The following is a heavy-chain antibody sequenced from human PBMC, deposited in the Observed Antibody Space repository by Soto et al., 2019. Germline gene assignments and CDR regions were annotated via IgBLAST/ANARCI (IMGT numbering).Heavy chain of an antibody. D-gene: IGHD6-13*01. CDR3: AKDRSSSWSYFEIDY. V-gene: IGHV3-23*01. Sequence: PGGSLRLSCAASGFTFSSYAMSWVRQAPGKGLEWVSAISGSGGSTYYADSVKGRFTISRDNSKNTMYLKMNSLRAEDTALYYWAKDRSSSWSYFEIDYWGQGTLVTVSS. CDR2: ISGSGGST. CDR1: GFTFSSYA. J-gene: IGHJ4*02.